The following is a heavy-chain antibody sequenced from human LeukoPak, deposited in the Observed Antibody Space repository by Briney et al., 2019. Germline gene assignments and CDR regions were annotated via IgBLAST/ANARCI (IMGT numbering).Heavy chain of an antibody. CDR3: AKVYVSSPNWFDP. V-gene: IGHV3-30*02. CDR1: GFTFSSYG. J-gene: IGHJ5*02. Sequence: GGSLRLSCAASGFTFSSYGMHWVRQAPGKGLEWVAFIRYDGSNKYYADSVKGRFTISRDNSKNTLYLQMNSLRAEDTAVYYCAKVYVSSPNWFDPWGQGTLVTVSS. D-gene: IGHD6-13*01. CDR2: IRYDGSNK.